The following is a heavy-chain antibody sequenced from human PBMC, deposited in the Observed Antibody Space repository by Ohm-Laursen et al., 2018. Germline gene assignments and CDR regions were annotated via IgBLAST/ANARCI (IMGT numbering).Heavy chain of an antibody. CDR3: ARLYCSGGSCYSAIYYFDY. V-gene: IGHV4-59*08. CDR1: GGSISSYY. CDR2: IYYSGST. Sequence: SETLSLTRAVSGGSISSYYWSWIRQPPGKGLEWIGYIYYSGSTNYNPSLKSRVTISVDTSKNQFSLKLSSVTAADTAVYYCARLYCSGGSCYSAIYYFDYWGQGTLVTVSS. J-gene: IGHJ4*02. D-gene: IGHD2-15*01.